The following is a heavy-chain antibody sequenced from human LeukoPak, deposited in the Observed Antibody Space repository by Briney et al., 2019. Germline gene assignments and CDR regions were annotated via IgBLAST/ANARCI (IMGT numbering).Heavy chain of an antibody. CDR2: ISSSGGST. J-gene: IGHJ4*02. V-gene: IGHV3-23*01. D-gene: IGHD1-26*01. Sequence: GGSLRLSCAASGFTSSSYAMSWVRQAPGKGLEWVSAISSSGGSTYYADSVKGRFTISRDNSKNTLYLQMNSLRAEDTAVYYCAKDRYGSGSYYDFDYWGQGTLVTVSS. CDR3: AKDRYGSGSYYDFDY. CDR1: GFTSSSYA.